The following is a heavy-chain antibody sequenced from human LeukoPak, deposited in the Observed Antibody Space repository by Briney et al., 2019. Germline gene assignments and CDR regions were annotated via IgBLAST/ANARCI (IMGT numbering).Heavy chain of an antibody. Sequence: ASVKVSCKASGYTFTSYYMHWVRQAPGQGLEWMGIINPSGGSTSYAQKFQGRVTMTTDTSTSTAYMELRSLRSDDTAVYYCARVGRGFVSGSYDYWGQGTLVTVSS. D-gene: IGHD1-26*01. CDR1: GYTFTSYY. J-gene: IGHJ4*02. CDR2: INPSGGST. V-gene: IGHV1-46*01. CDR3: ARVGRGFVSGSYDY.